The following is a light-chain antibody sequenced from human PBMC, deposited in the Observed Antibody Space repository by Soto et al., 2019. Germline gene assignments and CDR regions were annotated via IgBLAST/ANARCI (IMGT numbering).Light chain of an antibody. CDR3: QQRYSMPLT. V-gene: IGKV1-39*01. CDR1: QSISSH. J-gene: IGKJ3*01. Sequence: DIQMTQSPSSLSASVGDRVTITCRASQSISSHLNWYQQKLGKAPQLLIYEASSLQGGVPSRFSGGGSGTDFTLTISRLQADDFAIYYCQQRYSMPLTFGPGTRVDIK. CDR2: EAS.